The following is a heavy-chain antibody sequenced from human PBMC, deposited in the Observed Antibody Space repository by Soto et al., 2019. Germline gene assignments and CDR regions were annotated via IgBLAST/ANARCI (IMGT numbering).Heavy chain of an antibody. CDR3: ARDPELYCSGGSCFGWLDP. Sequence: GGSLRLSCAASGFTFSSYAMHWVRQAPGKGLEYVSAISSNGGSTYYANSVKGRFTISRDNSKNTLYLQMGSLRAEDMAVYYCARDPELYCSGGSCFGWLDPWGQGTLVTVSS. CDR1: GFTFSSYA. J-gene: IGHJ5*02. D-gene: IGHD2-15*01. CDR2: ISSNGGST. V-gene: IGHV3-64*01.